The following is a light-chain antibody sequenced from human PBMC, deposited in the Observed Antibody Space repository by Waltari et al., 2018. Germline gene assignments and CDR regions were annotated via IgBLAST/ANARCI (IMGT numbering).Light chain of an antibody. CDR2: WAS. CDR3: QQYYTTPCT. V-gene: IGKV4-1*01. Sequence: DIVLTQSPDSLALSLGERAPPSCSSSQSVLSSTNSNNYLAWYQQRPGQPPKLLFCWASTRVSGVPDRFDGSGSGTDFTLTISSLQAEDLAVYYCQQYYTTPCTFGQGTRLEIK. CDR1: QSVLSSTNSNNY. J-gene: IGKJ2*02.